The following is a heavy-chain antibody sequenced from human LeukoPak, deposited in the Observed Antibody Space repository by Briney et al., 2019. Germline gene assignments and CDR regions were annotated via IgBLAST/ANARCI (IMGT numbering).Heavy chain of an antibody. CDR1: GFTFSSYS. CDR3: VRDLLPDKENDYGDYGGAFDI. D-gene: IGHD4-17*01. V-gene: IGHV3-48*01. CDR2: ISSSSTI. J-gene: IGHJ3*02. Sequence: GGSLRLSCAASGFTFSSYSMNWVRQAPGKGLEWVSYISSSSTIYYADSVKGRFTISRDNAKNSLYLQMNSLRAEDTAVYYCVRDLLPDKENDYGDYGGAFDIWGQGTMVTVSS.